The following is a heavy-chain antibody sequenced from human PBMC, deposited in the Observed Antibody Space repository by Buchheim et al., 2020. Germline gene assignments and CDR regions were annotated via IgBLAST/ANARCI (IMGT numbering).Heavy chain of an antibody. V-gene: IGHV4-34*01. Sequence: QVQLQQWGAGLLKPSETLSLTCAVYGGSFSGYYWSWIRQPPGKGLEWIGEINHSGSTNYNPSLKSRVTISVDTSKNQFSLKLSSVTAADTAVYYCASALDFGVVISRTGGKSANETNYYYYYGMDVWGQGTT. CDR1: GGSFSGYY. CDR3: ASALDFGVVISRTGGKSANETNYYYYYGMDV. CDR2: INHSGST. D-gene: IGHD3-3*01. J-gene: IGHJ6*02.